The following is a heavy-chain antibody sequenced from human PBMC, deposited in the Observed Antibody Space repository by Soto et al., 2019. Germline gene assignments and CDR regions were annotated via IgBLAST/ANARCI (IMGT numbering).Heavy chain of an antibody. J-gene: IGHJ4*02. V-gene: IGHV4-34*01. CDR1: GGSFSGYY. CDR3: TRRKDD. CDR2: INYSGST. Sequence: SWTLALTCAVYGGSFSGYYWSWIRQPPGKGLEWIGEINYSGSTNYNPSLKSRVTISVDTSKNQFSLKLSSVTAADTAVYYCTRRKDDWGQGTLVTVSS.